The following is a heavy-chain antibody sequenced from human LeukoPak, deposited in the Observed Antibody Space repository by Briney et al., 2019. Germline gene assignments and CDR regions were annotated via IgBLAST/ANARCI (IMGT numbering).Heavy chain of an antibody. Sequence: SETLSLTCAVYGGSFSGYYWSWIRQPPGKGLEWLGEINHSGSTNYNPSLKSRVTISVDTSKNQFSLKLSSVTAADTAVYYCARGTTGYCSGGSCYNYYYYGMDVWGQGTTVTVSS. V-gene: IGHV4-34*01. J-gene: IGHJ6*02. CDR2: INHSGST. CDR3: ARGTTGYCSGGSCYNYYYYGMDV. CDR1: GGSFSGYY. D-gene: IGHD2-15*01.